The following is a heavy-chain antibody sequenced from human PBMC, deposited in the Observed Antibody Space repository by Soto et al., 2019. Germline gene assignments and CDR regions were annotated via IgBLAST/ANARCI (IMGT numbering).Heavy chain of an antibody. CDR1: GFTFSSYA. CDR2: ISYDGTNK. D-gene: IGHD2-8*01. J-gene: IGHJ2*01. CDR3: ARDKEVVLIYWYFDL. V-gene: IGHV3-30-3*01. Sequence: QVQLVESGGGVVQPGRSLRLSCAASGFTFSSYAMHWVRQAPGKGLEWVAVISYDGTNKYYADSVKGRFTISRDNSKNTLYLEMNSLRAEDTAVYYCARDKEVVLIYWYFDLWGRGTLVTVSS.